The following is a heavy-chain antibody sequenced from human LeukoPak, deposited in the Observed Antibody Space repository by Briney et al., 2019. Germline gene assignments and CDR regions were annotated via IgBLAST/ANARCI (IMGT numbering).Heavy chain of an antibody. J-gene: IGHJ4*01. CDR3: DTRGH. Sequence: PGESLKISCKASGYSFTSQDINWVRQMPGKGLEWMGKIQPRDSSTDYNPPFQGHVTFPVDKSITTAYLHWSSLEASDTAMYYCDTRGHWGHGTLVTVSS. V-gene: IGHV5-10-1*01. CDR2: IQPRDSST. CDR1: GYSFTSQD. D-gene: IGHD3-10*01.